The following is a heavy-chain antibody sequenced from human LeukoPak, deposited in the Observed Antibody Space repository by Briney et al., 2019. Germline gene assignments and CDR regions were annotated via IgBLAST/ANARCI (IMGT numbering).Heavy chain of an antibody. CDR3: ARVAGLPEYYFDF. V-gene: IGHV3-53*01. J-gene: IGHJ4*02. CDR1: GFTVSNNY. Sequence: TGGSLRLSCTASGFTVSNNYVIWVRQAPGKGLEWVSVIYSAGDTFYGDSVKGRFTISRDNSKNTVYLQMNSLRADDTAVYYCARVAGLPEYYFDFWGQGTLVTVSS. CDR2: IYSAGDT.